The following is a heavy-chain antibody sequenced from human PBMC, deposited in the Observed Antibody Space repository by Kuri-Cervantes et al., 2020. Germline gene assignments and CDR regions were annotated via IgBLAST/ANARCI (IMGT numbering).Heavy chain of an antibody. CDR1: GGSISSSSYY. CDR2: INHSGST. D-gene: IGHD3-10*01. J-gene: IGHJ6*03. CDR3: ARGDYGSGSYYYYYYYMDV. V-gene: IGHV4-39*07. Sequence: SETLSLTCTVSGGSISSSSYYWGWIRQPPGKGLEWIGEINHSGSTNYNPSLKSRVTISVDTSKNQFSLKLSSVTAADTAVYYCARGDYGSGSYYYYYYYMDVWGKGTTVTVSS.